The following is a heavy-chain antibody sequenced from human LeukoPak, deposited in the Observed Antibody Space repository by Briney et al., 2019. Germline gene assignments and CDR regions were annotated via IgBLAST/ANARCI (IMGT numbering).Heavy chain of an antibody. V-gene: IGHV4-61*01. CDR3: ARHYDP. J-gene: IGHJ5*02. CDR1: GGSVSSGSYY. CDR2: IYYSGST. D-gene: IGHD3-10*01. Sequence: SETLSLTCTVSGGSVSSGSYYWSWIRPPPGKGLEWSGYIYYSGSTNYNPSLKSRVAISGDTSKTQFPLKLNSVPSTDAAGYYCARHYDPWGQGTLVTVSS.